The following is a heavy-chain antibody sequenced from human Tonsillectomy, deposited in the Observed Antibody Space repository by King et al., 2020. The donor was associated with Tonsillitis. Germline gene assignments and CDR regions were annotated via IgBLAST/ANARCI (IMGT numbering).Heavy chain of an antibody. D-gene: IGHD3-10*01. J-gene: IGHJ6*02. CDR2: ISYDGSDK. CDR1: GFTFSNYG. Sequence: VQLVESGGGVVQPGRSLRLSCAASGFTFSNYGMHWVRQAPGKGLQWVAVISYDGSDKYYADSVKGRFTISRDNSKNTLYLQMNSLRAEDTAVYYCAKVVVMVRGVIITPDCYYGMDVWGQGTTVTVSS. CDR3: AKVVVMVRGVIITPDCYYGMDV. V-gene: IGHV3-30*18.